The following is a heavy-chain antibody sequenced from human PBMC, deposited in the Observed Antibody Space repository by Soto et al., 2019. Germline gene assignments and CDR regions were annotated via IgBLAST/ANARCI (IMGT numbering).Heavy chain of an antibody. CDR2: ISASGGST. CDR3: AKTFPSSRGRWFEP. J-gene: IGHJ5*02. V-gene: IGHV3-23*01. CDR1: GFTFSDYA. Sequence: SGGSLRLSCSASGFTFSDYAMSWVRQAPGKGLQWVSSISASGGSTYYADSVKGRFTISRDNFKNTLYLQMNSLRTEDTAVYYCAKTFPSSRGRWFEPWGQGTLVTVSS. D-gene: IGHD3-10*01.